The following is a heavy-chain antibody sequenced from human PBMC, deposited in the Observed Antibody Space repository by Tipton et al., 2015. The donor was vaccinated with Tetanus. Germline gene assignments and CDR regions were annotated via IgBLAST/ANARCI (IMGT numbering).Heavy chain of an antibody. CDR2: IYYSGST. D-gene: IGHD1-26*01. Sequence: TLSLTCTVSGDSINSGGYYWSWIRQHPGKGLEWIGFIYYSGSTYYNPSLKSRVTISIDTSKNQFSLKLSSVTAADTAVYYCARDTIGGATHYWGQGTLVTVSS. CDR3: ARDTIGGATHY. CDR1: GDSINSGGYY. J-gene: IGHJ4*02. V-gene: IGHV4-31*03.